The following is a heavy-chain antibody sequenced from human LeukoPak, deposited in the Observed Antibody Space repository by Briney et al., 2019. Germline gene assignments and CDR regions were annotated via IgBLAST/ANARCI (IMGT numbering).Heavy chain of an antibody. CDR3: AREPIVGVHFDY. V-gene: IGHV3-21*01. CDR2: ISSSSGMI. Sequence: GGSLRLSCEASGFTFTSYAMNWVRQAPGKRLEWVSAISSSSGMIYYADSVKGRFTISRDNPKNSLYLQMNSLRAEDTAVYYCAREPIVGVHFDYWGQGTLVTVSS. D-gene: IGHD1-26*01. J-gene: IGHJ4*02. CDR1: GFTFTSYA.